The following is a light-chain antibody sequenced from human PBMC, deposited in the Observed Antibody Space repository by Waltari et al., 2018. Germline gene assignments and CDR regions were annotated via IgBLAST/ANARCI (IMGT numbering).Light chain of an antibody. CDR2: GAS. J-gene: IGKJ1*01. V-gene: IGKV3-20*01. Sequence: EIVLTQSPGTLSLSPGERANLSCRPSQSVGSSYLAWYQQKPGQAPRLLIYGASSRATDIPARFSGSGAGTDFTLTISRLEPEDFAVYYCQQYGTSRTFGQGTKVEIK. CDR3: QQYGTSRT. CDR1: QSVGSSY.